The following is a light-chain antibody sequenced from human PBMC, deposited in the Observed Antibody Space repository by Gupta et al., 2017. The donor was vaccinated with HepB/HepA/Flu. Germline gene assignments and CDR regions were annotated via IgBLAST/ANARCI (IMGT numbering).Light chain of an antibody. CDR2: DAS. CDR1: QDISNF. V-gene: IGKV1-33*01. Sequence: IQMTPSPSSLSSFLGDRVTITCQASQDISNFLNWYQQKPGKAPKLLIYDASNLETGVPSRFSGSGSGTDFTFTISSLQPEDIATYYCQQYDNLPFTFGQGTRLEI. J-gene: IGKJ5*01. CDR3: QQYDNLPFT.